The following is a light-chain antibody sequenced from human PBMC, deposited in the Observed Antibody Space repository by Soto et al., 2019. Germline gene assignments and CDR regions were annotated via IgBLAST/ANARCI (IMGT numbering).Light chain of an antibody. V-gene: IGLV2-14*01. CDR2: NVS. Sequence: QSLLTPPASVSGSPGQSITISCTGTSSDVGGHNSVSWYQQHPGKAPTLMIYNVSNRPSGVSNRFSGSKSGNTASLTISGLLAEDEADYYCTSYTSSSTYVFGAGTKVTV. J-gene: IGLJ1*01. CDR1: SSDVGGHNS. CDR3: TSYTSSSTYV.